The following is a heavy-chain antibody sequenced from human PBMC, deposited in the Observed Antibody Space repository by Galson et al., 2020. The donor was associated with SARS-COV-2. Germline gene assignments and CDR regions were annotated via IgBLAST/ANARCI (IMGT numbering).Heavy chain of an antibody. CDR2: IKTYNGDT. CDR3: AGEYDPDGNAYYYRDF. CDR1: GYIFDDFG. V-gene: IGHV1-18*04. D-gene: IGHD3-22*01. J-gene: IGHJ4*02. Sequence: ASVKVSCKASGYIFDDFGISWVRQAPGQGREWMGWIKTYNGDTNYAQKLQGRVTMTTDAPTSTDYMELRSLNFDDPAGYFGAGEYDPDGNAYYYRDFWGQGPLGTVPS.